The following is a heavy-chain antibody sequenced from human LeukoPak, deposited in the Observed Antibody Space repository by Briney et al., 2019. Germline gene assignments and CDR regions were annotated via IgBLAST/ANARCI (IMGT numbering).Heavy chain of an antibody. CDR2: IYYSGST. J-gene: IGHJ3*02. CDR1: GGSISSYY. CDR3: ARDGPPGAFDI. V-gene: IGHV4-59*01. Sequence: SETLSLTCTVSGGSISSYYWSWIRQPPGKGLEWIGYIYYSGSTNYNPSLKSRVTISVDTSKNQFSLKLSSVTAADTAVYYCARDGPPGAFDIWGQGTMVTVSS.